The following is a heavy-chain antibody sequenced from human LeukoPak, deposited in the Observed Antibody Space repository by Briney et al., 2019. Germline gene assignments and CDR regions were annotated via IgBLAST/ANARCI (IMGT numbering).Heavy chain of an antibody. J-gene: IGHJ4*02. Sequence: SETLSLTCTVSGGSISSYYWRWIRQPPGKGLEWIGYIYYSGSTNYNPSLKSRVTISVDTTKNQSSLKLSSVTAADTAVYYCARSITIFGVVTQTRCFDYWGQGTLVTVSS. D-gene: IGHD3-3*01. CDR2: IYYSGST. CDR1: GGSISSYY. V-gene: IGHV4-59*01. CDR3: ARSITIFGVVTQTRCFDY.